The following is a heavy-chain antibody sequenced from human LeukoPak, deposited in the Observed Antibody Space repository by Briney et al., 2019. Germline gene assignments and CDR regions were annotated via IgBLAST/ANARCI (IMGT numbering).Heavy chain of an antibody. CDR3: ASIELGSSYPPRPYYGMDV. CDR2: ISSSSSYI. Sequence: GGSLRLSCAASGFTFSSYSMNWVRQAPGKGLEWVSSISSSSSYIYYADSAKGRFTISRDNAKNSLYLQMNSLRAEDTAVYYCASIELGSSYPPRPYYGMDVWGQGTTVTVSS. J-gene: IGHJ6*02. V-gene: IGHV3-21*01. CDR1: GFTFSSYS. D-gene: IGHD2-8*01.